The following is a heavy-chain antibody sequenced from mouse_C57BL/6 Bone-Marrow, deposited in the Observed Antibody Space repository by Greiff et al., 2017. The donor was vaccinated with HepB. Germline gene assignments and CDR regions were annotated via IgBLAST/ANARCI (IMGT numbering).Heavy chain of an antibody. CDR1: GFSLSTFGMG. Sequence: QVTLKECGPGILQPSQTLSLTCSFSGFSLSTFGMGVGWIRPPSGKGLEWLAHIWWDDDKYYNPALKSRLTISKDTSKNQVFLKNANVDTADTDTYYCARKGAYGNYGYFDVWGTGTTVTVSS. CDR2: IWWDDDK. J-gene: IGHJ1*03. D-gene: IGHD2-1*01. CDR3: ARKGAYGNYGYFDV. V-gene: IGHV8-8*01.